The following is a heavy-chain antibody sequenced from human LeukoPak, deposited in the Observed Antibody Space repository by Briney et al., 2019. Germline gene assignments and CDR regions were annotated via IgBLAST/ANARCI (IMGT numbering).Heavy chain of an antibody. D-gene: IGHD3-16*01. Sequence: PGGSLRLSCAASGFTFSSSGMSWVRQAPGKGLEWVSGISGSGGSTYYADSVKGRFTISRDNSKNTLYLQMNSLRAEDTAVYYCAKGHLDLGGVTRVPAGTWGQGTLVTVSS. CDR3: AKGHLDLGGVTRVPAGT. CDR2: ISGSGGST. CDR1: GFTFSSSG. J-gene: IGHJ4*02. V-gene: IGHV3-23*01.